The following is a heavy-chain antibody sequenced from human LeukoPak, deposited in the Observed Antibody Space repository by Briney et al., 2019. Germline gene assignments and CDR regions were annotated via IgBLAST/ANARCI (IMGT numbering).Heavy chain of an antibody. CDR3: AKDLDGSGWPLDY. J-gene: IGHJ4*02. Sequence: GGSLRLSCAASGFTFSGYGMHWVRQAPGKGLEWVAVIWYDGSNKYYADSVKGRFTISRDNSKNTLYLQMNSLRAEDTAVYYCAKDLDGSGWPLDYWGQGTLVTVSS. D-gene: IGHD6-19*01. CDR2: IWYDGSNK. V-gene: IGHV3-33*06. CDR1: GFTFSGYG.